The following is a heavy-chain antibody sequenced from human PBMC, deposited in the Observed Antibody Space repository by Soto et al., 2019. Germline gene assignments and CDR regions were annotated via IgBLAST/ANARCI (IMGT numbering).Heavy chain of an antibody. CDR1: GGSISSYY. Sequence: QVQLQESGPGLVKPSETLSLTCTVSGGSISSYYWSWIRQPPGKGLEWIGYIYYSGSTNYNPSLKSRATRTVDTSKNQFTLKLSAVTAADTAVDYCARHHDSWGQGTLVTVSS. J-gene: IGHJ4*02. CDR2: IYYSGST. V-gene: IGHV4-59*08. CDR3: ARHHDS.